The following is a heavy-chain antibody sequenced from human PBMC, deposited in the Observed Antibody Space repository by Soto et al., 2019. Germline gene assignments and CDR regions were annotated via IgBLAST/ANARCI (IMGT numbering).Heavy chain of an antibody. V-gene: IGHV3-23*01. Sequence: GGSLRLSCAASGFTFSSYIMSWVRQAPGKGLEWVSAISGSGGSAYYADSVKGRFTISRDNSKNTLYLQMNSLRAEDTAVYYCGSDEDSSGYYRMGFDPWGEGTLVTVAS. CDR1: GFTFSSYI. CDR3: GSDEDSSGYYRMGFDP. J-gene: IGHJ5*02. CDR2: ISGSGGSA. D-gene: IGHD3-22*01.